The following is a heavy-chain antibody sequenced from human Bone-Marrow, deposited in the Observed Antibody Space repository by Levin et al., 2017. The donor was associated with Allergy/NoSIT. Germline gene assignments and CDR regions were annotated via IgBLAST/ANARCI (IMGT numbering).Heavy chain of an antibody. CDR1: GYSVTSYW. CDR2: IYPDDSDT. J-gene: IGHJ4*02. V-gene: IGHV5-51*01. Sequence: GESLKISCKAYGYSVTSYWIGWVRQMPGKGLEWMGIIYPDDSDTRYSPSFQGQVTISADKSINSAYLQWSSLQASDTGSYYCASGTSGTFDHWGQGTLVTVSS. CDR3: ASGTSGTFDH. D-gene: IGHD3-10*01.